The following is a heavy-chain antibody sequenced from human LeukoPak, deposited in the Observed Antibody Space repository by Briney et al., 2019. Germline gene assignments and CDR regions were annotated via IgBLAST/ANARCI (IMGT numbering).Heavy chain of an antibody. D-gene: IGHD1/OR15-1a*01. Sequence: ASVKVSCKASGYTFTSYAMHWVRQAPGQRLEWMGWINAGNGNTKYSQKFQGRVTITRDTSASTAYMELSSLRSEDAAVYYCARKTGTTVRFDYWGQGTLVTVSS. V-gene: IGHV1-3*01. J-gene: IGHJ4*02. CDR2: INAGNGNT. CDR3: ARKTGTTVRFDY. CDR1: GYTFTSYA.